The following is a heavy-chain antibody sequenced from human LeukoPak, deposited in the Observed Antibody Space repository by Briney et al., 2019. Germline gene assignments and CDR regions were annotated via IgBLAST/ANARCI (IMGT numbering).Heavy chain of an antibody. V-gene: IGHV4-39*07. D-gene: IGHD6-19*01. CDR1: GGSIGSYY. CDR2: IYYSGST. Sequence: PSETLSLTCTVSGGSIGSYYWGWIRQPPGKGLEWIGSIYYSGSTYYNPSLKSRVTISVDTSKNQFSLKLSSVTAADTAVYYCARDWQQWLVRSWFWFDPWGQGTLVTVSS. CDR3: ARDWQQWLVRSWFWFDP. J-gene: IGHJ5*02.